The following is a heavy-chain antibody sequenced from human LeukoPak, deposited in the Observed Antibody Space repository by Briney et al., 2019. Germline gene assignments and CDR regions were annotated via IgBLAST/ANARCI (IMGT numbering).Heavy chain of an antibody. CDR1: GYTFSSYG. CDR2: ISVINNANT. Sequence: ASVKVSCKASGYTFSSYGINWVRQAPGQGLEWMGWISVINNANTRYAQNFQGRLTMTTDTSTTTAYMELSSLRSEDTAVYYCARSRGDYSVYYYGMDVWGQGTTVTVSS. J-gene: IGHJ6*02. D-gene: IGHD4-11*01. CDR3: ARSRGDYSVYYYGMDV. V-gene: IGHV1-18*01.